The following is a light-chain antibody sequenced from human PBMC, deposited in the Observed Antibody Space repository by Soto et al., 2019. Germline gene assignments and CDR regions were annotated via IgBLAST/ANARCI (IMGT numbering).Light chain of an antibody. V-gene: IGLV2-14*01. CDR2: DVS. CDR1: SSDVGGYNH. Sequence: QSALTQPASVSGCPGQSITISCTGTSSDVGGYNHDSWYQQHPGKAPKLMIYDVSNRPSGVSNRFSGSKSGNTASLTISGPQADDEADYYCSSYTSSSALNYVFGTGTKLTVL. CDR3: SSYTSSSALNYV. J-gene: IGLJ1*01.